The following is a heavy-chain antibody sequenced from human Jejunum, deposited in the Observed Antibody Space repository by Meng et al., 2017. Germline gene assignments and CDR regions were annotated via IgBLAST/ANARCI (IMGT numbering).Heavy chain of an antibody. D-gene: IGHD4-17*01. CDR1: GFTFRSYA. V-gene: IGHV3-23*01. Sequence: GESLKISCVASGFTFRSYAMSWVRLAPGKGLEWVSTISATSGDTYYADSMKGRFSISRDNSKNTLYLQLNSLRGDDTAVYYCAKYGDPSGYFDYWGQGTQVTVSS. CDR2: ISATSGDT. CDR3: AKYGDPSGYFDY. J-gene: IGHJ4*01.